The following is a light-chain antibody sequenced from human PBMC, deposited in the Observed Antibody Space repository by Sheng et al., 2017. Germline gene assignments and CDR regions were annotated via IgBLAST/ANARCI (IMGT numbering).Light chain of an antibody. Sequence: EILMTQSPVILSVPPGEGATLSCRASQNIKTNIAWYQLKTWPASPRLLHVWCVHQGPSVSQPGSVAVGSGTDFTLTIYNLQSEDVALYSCQHYAGPPTFGQGTQLEI. CDR1: QNIKTN. J-gene: IGKJ5*01. CDR2: CV. CDR3: QHYAGPPT. V-gene: IGKV3-15*01.